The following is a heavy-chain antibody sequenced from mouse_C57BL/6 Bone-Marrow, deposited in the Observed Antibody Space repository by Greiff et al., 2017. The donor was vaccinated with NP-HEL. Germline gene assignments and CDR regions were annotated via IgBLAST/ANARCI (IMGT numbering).Heavy chain of an antibody. CDR2: ILPGSGST. J-gene: IGHJ3*01. CDR3: AREKGTIYYGNYGFAY. Sequence: QVQLQQSGAELMKPGASVKLSCKATGYTFTGYWIEWVKQRPGHGLEWIGEILPGSGSTNYNEKFKGKATFTADTSSNTAYMQLSSLTTEDSAIYYCAREKGTIYYGNYGFAYWGQGTLVTVST. CDR1: GYTFTGYW. D-gene: IGHD2-1*01. V-gene: IGHV1-9*01.